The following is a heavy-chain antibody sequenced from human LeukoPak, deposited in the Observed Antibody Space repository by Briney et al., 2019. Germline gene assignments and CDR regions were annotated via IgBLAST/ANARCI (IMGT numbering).Heavy chain of an antibody. D-gene: IGHD3-10*01. Sequence: GGSLRLSCAASGFTFSSYGMHWVRQAPGKGLEWVAVISYDGSNKYYADSVKGRFTISRGNSKNTLYLQMNSLRAEDTAVYYCAKEAALLWFGESNFDYWGQGTLVTVSS. CDR1: GFTFSSYG. CDR3: AKEAALLWFGESNFDY. J-gene: IGHJ4*02. CDR2: ISYDGSNK. V-gene: IGHV3-30*18.